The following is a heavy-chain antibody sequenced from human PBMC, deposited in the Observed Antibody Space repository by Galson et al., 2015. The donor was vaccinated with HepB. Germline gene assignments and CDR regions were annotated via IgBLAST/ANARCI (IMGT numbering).Heavy chain of an antibody. CDR2: IDSSEFT. D-gene: IGHD6-19*01. CDR3: ARHSPVAGGGPPADF. Sequence: ETLSLTCTVSGGSIRTSYWSWIRQPPGRGLEWIGYIDSSEFTNYNPSLESRLTISVDTSKNQFSPKLRSVTAADTAVYYCARHSPVAGGGPPADFWGQGTLVSVSS. V-gene: IGHV4-59*08. J-gene: IGHJ4*02. CDR1: GGSIRTSY.